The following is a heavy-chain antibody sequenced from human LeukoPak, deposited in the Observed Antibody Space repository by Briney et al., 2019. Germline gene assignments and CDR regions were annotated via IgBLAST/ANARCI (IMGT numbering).Heavy chain of an antibody. CDR3: AKRDVSDAFDM. Sequence: PGGSLRLSCAASGFTFSSYWMHWVRQAPGKGLVWVSRINSDGSSTSYADSVKGRFTISRDNSKNTLYLQMNSLRAEDTAVYYCAKRDVSDAFDMWGQGTMVTVSS. J-gene: IGHJ3*02. CDR2: INSDGSST. V-gene: IGHV3-74*01. CDR1: GFTFSSYW.